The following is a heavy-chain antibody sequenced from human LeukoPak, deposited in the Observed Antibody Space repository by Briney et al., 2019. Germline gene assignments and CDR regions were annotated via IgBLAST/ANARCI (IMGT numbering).Heavy chain of an antibody. CDR2: INPSGGST. J-gene: IGHJ4*02. CDR3: ARDGPTYYDFWSGYLYYFDY. V-gene: IGHV1-46*01. Sequence: ASVKVSCKASGYTFTSYYMHWVRQAPGQGLEWMGIINPSGGSTSYAQKFQGRVTMTRDTSTSTAYMELRSLRSDDTAVYYCARDGPTYYDFWSGYLYYFDYWGQGTLVTVSS. D-gene: IGHD3-3*01. CDR1: GYTFTSYY.